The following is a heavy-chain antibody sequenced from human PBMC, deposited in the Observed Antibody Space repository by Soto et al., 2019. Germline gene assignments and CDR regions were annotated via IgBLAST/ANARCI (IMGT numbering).Heavy chain of an antibody. CDR3: ARKGPPRDAFDI. CDR2: VLGGGGST. J-gene: IGHJ3*02. CDR1: GFTFSSYA. V-gene: IGHV3-23*01. Sequence: EVQLLESGGGLVQPGGSLRLSCAASGFTFSSYAMSWVRQTPGKGLGWVPGVLGGGGSTFYADSVKGRFTISRDNSKNTLYLQMNSLRAEDTAIYYCARKGPPRDAFDIWGQGTMVTVSS.